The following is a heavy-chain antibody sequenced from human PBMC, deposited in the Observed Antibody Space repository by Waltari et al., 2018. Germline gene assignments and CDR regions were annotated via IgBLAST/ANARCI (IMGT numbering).Heavy chain of an antibody. CDR2: IYPGGSDT. J-gene: IGHJ4*02. CDR3: ARRSSYCSGGSCHFDY. CDR1: GYIFTGYW. V-gene: IGHV5-51*01. Sequence: EVQLEQSGAEVKKPGESLKISCKGSGYIFTGYWIGWVRQMPGTGLEWRGGIYPGGSDTTYSPSRQGQVSITADKSVTTAYLQWSSVKASDTAMYYCARRSSYCSGGSCHFDYWGQGTLVTVSS. D-gene: IGHD2-15*01.